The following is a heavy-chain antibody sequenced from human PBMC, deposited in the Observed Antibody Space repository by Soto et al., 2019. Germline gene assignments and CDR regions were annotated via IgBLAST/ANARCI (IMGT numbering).Heavy chain of an antibody. CDR2: ISYDGSNK. CDR3: ARVGANPFDYYYVGRDV. Sequence: GGSLILSCAASGFTFSSYAMHWVRQAPGKGLEWVAVISYDGSNKYYADSVKGRFTISRDNSKNTLYLQMNSLRAEDTAVYYCARVGANPFDYYYVGRDVWGHGTTVTIS. J-gene: IGHJ6*02. V-gene: IGHV3-30-3*01. D-gene: IGHD1-26*01. CDR1: GFTFSSYA.